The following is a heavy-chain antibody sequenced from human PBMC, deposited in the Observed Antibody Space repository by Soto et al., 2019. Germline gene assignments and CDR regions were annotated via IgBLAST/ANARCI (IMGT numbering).Heavy chain of an antibody. CDR1: GGSITTYY. CDR2: IYHTGVT. J-gene: IGHJ4*02. D-gene: IGHD2-2*01. CDR3: ARYARIPDY. V-gene: IGHV4-59*01. Sequence: PSETLSLTCTVSGGSITTYYWSWFRQPPGQGLESLGYIYHTGVTNSNPSLRGRLSISIDTAKSQFSLKLSSVTSADTAIYYCARYARIPDYWGPGTLVTVSS.